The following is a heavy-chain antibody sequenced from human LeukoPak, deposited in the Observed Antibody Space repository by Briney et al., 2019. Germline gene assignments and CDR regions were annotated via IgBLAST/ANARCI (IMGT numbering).Heavy chain of an antibody. D-gene: IGHD3-16*01. CDR2: ISTTSTYI. CDR3: ANSLSWGDSNIQGNSNH. J-gene: IGHJ4*02. V-gene: IGHV3-21*01. Sequence: GGSLRLSCAASEFTFSAYSMNWVRQAPGKGLEWVSSISTTSTYIYYADSVRGRFTISRDNAKNSLYLQMNNLRAEDTAVSYGANSLSWGDSNIQGNSNHGARGPLVTASS. CDR1: EFTFSAYS.